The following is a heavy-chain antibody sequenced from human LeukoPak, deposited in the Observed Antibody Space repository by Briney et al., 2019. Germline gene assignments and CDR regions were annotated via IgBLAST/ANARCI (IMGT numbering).Heavy chain of an antibody. J-gene: IGHJ6*03. CDR1: GGSISSGSYY. CDR2: IYTSGST. V-gene: IGHV4-61*02. CDR3: ARDRVAVAGYYYYYYMDV. D-gene: IGHD6-19*01. Sequence: SETLPLTCTVSGGSISSGSYYWSWIRQPSGNGLEWIGRIYTSGSTNYNPSLKSRVTISVDTSKNQFSLKLSSVTAADTAVYYCARDRVAVAGYYYYYYMDVWGKGTTVTVSS.